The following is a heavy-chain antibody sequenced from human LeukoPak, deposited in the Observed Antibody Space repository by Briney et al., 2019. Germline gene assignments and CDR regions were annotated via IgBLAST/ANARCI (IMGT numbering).Heavy chain of an antibody. D-gene: IGHD5-24*01. V-gene: IGHV3-64D*06. CDR3: VKDKYRGYNSPFDY. J-gene: IGHJ4*02. Sequence: PRGSLRLSCSTSGFSFSNYAMHWVRQAPGKGLQYVSAISSDGVSTYYADSVKGRFTISRDNSKNTLYLQMSSLRAEDTAVYYCVKDKYRGYNSPFDYWGQGTLVTVSS. CDR2: ISSDGVST. CDR1: GFSFSNYA.